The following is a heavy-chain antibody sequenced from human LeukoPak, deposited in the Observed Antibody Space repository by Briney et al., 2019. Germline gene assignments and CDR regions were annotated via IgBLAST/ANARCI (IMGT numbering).Heavy chain of an antibody. CDR2: ICYDASNK. V-gene: IGHV3-33*01. CDR1: GFTFSSVG. Sequence: GGSLRLSCAASGFTFSSVGMHWVRQAPGKGLEWVAVICYDASNKYYADSVKGRFTISRDNSKSTLYLQMNSLRAEDTAVYCCARDVVGAFDYWGRGTLVTVSS. CDR3: ARDVVGAFDY. D-gene: IGHD1-26*01. J-gene: IGHJ4*02.